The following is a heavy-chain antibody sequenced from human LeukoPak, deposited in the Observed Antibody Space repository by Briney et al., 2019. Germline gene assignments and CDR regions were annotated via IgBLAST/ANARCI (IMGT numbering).Heavy chain of an antibody. J-gene: IGHJ6*03. V-gene: IGHV3-23*01. Sequence: GGSLRLSCAASGFAFNNYVMTWVRQAPGKGLDWFSAISGSGDSTYYADSVKGRFTISRHNSQNTLSLQMNSLRPEDTAVYYCAKVGFLESPEYHYYMDVWGKGTTVTVSS. CDR3: AKVGFLESPEYHYYMDV. D-gene: IGHD3-3*01. CDR2: ISGSGDST. CDR1: GFAFNNYV.